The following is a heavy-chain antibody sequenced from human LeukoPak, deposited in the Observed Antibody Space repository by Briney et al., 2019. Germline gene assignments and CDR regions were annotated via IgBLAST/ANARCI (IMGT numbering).Heavy chain of an antibody. D-gene: IGHD1-26*01. J-gene: IGHJ4*02. V-gene: IGHV4-30-4*01. CDR2: IYYSGST. Sequence: SQTLSLTCTVSGGSISSGDYYWSWIRQPPGKGLEWIGYIYYSGSTYYNPSLKSRVTISVDTSKNQFSLKLSSVTAADTAVYYCARVRWYSGSYAQGFVDYWGQGTLVTVSS. CDR1: GGSISSGDYY. CDR3: ARVRWYSGSYAQGFVDY.